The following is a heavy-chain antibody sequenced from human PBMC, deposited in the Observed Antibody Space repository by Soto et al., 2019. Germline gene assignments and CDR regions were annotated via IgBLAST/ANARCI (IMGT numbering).Heavy chain of an antibody. V-gene: IGHV3-73*01. CDR1: GFTFSASA. D-gene: IGHD3-9*01. CDR2: IRGKANSYAT. Sequence: PGGSLRLSCAASGFTFSASALHWVRQASGKGLEWVGRIRGKANSYATAYAASVKGKFTISRDDSNNMAYLQMNSLKTEDTAVYYCAARSDDILPDYLYYWGRGTLATVP. CDR3: AARSDDILPDYLYY. J-gene: IGHJ4*02.